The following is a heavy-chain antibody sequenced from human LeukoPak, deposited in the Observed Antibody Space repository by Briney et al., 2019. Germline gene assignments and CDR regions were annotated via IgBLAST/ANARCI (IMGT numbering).Heavy chain of an antibody. CDR2: IYTSGST. J-gene: IGHJ2*01. D-gene: IGHD3-10*01. V-gene: IGHV4-61*02. Sequence: SETLSLTCTVSGGSISSGSYYWSWIRQPAGKGLEWIGRIYTSGSTNYNPSLKSRVTISVDTSKNQFSLKLSSVTAADTAVYYCARVKPGNYGSGSYYNADWHFDLWGRGTLVTVSS. CDR1: GGSISSGSYY. CDR3: ARVKPGNYGSGSYYNADWHFDL.